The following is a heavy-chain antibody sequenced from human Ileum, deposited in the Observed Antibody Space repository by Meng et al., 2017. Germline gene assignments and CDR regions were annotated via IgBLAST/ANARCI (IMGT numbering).Heavy chain of an antibody. V-gene: IGHV3-7*01. D-gene: IGHD3-10*01. J-gene: IGHJ6*02. Sequence: GGSLRLSCSASGFTFASFWMTWVRQAPAKGLEWVANIKQDGSEKYYVNSVKGRFTISRDNAKKSLYLQINSLRAEDTAVYFCARGPLARGDFYYGMDVWGQGTMVTVSS. CDR1: GFTFASFW. CDR3: ARGPLARGDFYYGMDV. CDR2: IKQDGSEK.